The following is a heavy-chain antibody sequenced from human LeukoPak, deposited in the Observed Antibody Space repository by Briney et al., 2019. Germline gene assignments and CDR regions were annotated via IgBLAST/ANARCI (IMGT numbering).Heavy chain of an antibody. CDR1: GFTFSSYW. CDR2: IKQDGSEK. V-gene: IGHV3-7*01. J-gene: IGHJ3*02. D-gene: IGHD6-19*01. Sequence: PGGSLRLSCAASGFTFSSYWMSWVRQAPGKGLEWVANIKQDGSEKYYVDSVKGRFTISRDNAKNSLYLQMNSLRAEDTAVYYCARKESDRQWLGDDAFDIWGQGTMVTVSS. CDR3: ARKESDRQWLGDDAFDI.